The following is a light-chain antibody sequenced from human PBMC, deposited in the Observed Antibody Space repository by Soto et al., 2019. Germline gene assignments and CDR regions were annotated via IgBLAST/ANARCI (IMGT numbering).Light chain of an antibody. Sequence: EIVMTQSPATLSVSPGXRATLSCRASQSVSSNLAWYQQKPGQAPRLLIDGASTRATGIPARFSGSGSGTEFTLTISSLQSEDFAVYYCQQFNNWPHTFGQGTKVDSK. CDR1: QSVSSN. J-gene: IGKJ2*01. CDR3: QQFNNWPHT. V-gene: IGKV3-15*01. CDR2: GAS.